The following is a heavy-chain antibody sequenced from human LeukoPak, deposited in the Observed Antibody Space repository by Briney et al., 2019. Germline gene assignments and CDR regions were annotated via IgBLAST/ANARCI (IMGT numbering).Heavy chain of an antibody. J-gene: IGHJ4*02. CDR1: GFTLGIYE. CDR2: ISTSSNPI. V-gene: IGHV3-48*03. CDR3: VPLSGGY. Sequence: GGSLRLSCVASGFTLGIYEMNWVRQAPGKGLEWVAYISTSSNPIYYGDSVKGRFTISRDNAKNSLYLQMNGLRAEDTAVYYRVPLSGGYWGQGTLVTVSS. D-gene: IGHD4-23*01.